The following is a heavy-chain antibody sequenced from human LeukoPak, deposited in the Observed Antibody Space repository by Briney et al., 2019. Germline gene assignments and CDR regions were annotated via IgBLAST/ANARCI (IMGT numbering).Heavy chain of an antibody. V-gene: IGHV4-4*07. CDR3: ARDRVDYSPDEKYYYYYMDV. D-gene: IGHD4-11*01. Sequence: SETLSLTCSVSGTSISSYSWSWIRQPAGKGLEWIGRIYSSGKTNYKPSLKSRVTMSIDRSKNQFSLKMSSVTAADTAVYYCARDRVDYSPDEKYYYYYMDVWGKGTTVLFSS. J-gene: IGHJ6*03. CDR2: IYSSGKT. CDR1: GTSISSYS.